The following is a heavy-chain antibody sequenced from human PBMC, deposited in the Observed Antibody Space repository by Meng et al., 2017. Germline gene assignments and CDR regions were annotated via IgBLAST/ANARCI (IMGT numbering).Heavy chain of an antibody. D-gene: IGHD2/OR15-2a*01. J-gene: IGHJ4*02. V-gene: IGHV4-31*01. CDR2: IYYSGST. CDR3: ARVTSSYYFDY. CDR1: GGSSSSGGYY. Sequence: QLQESGPVLVKPSQTLSLTCTVSGGSSSSGGYYWGWIRQHPGKGLEWIGYIYYSGSTYYNPSLKILVTISVDTSKNQFSLKLSSVTAADTAVYYCARVTSSYYFDYWGQGTLVTVSS.